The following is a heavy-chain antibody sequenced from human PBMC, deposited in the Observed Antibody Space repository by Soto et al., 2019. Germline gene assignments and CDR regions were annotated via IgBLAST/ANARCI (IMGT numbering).Heavy chain of an antibody. CDR3: ARGGLRSRAFRHSNGQTADTSSLP. Sequence: PGESLKISCKGSGYSFTSYWIGWVRQMPGKGLEWMGIIYPGDSDTRYSPSFQGQVTISADKSISTAYLQWSSLKASDTAMYYCARGGLRSRAFRHSNGQTADTSSLPWGNGNLVTVA. CDR1: GYSFTSYW. V-gene: IGHV5-51*01. J-gene: IGHJ5*02. CDR2: IYPGDSDT. D-gene: IGHD5-18*01.